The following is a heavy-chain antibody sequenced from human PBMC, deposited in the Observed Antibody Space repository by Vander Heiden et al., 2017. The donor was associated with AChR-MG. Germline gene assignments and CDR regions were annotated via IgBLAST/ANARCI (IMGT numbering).Heavy chain of an antibody. J-gene: IGHJ6*02. D-gene: IGHD2-2*01. V-gene: IGHV3-74*01. Sequence: EVQLVESGGGLVQPGGSLRLSCAASGFTFSSYGVHCGRQAPGKGLVWVSRINSDGSSTSYADSVKGRFTISRDNAKNTLYLQMNSLRAEDTAVYYCARGRVHMPRGAPLWGMDVWGQGTTVTVSS. CDR2: INSDGSST. CDR1: GFTFSSYG. CDR3: ARGRVHMPRGAPLWGMDV.